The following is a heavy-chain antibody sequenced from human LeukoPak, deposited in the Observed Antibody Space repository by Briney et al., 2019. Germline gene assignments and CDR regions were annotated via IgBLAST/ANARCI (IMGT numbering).Heavy chain of an antibody. D-gene: IGHD5-18*01. V-gene: IGHV1-46*01. Sequence: ASVKVSCKASGYTFTSYYMHWARQAPGQGPEWMGIINPSGGSTSYAQKFQGRVTMTRDTSTSTVYMELSSLRSEDTAVYYCARVGGYSYGPEYYGMDVWGQGTTVTVSS. CDR3: ARVGGYSYGPEYYGMDV. CDR1: GYTFTSYY. J-gene: IGHJ6*02. CDR2: INPSGGST.